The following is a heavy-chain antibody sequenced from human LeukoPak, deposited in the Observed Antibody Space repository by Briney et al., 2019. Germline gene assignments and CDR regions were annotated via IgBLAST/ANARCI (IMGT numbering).Heavy chain of an antibody. J-gene: IGHJ4*02. Sequence: GGSLRLSCAASGFSFSVYWMHWVRQAPGKGPVWVSRIKTDGSITDYADFVKGRFTISRDNAKNTLYLQMNSLRAEDTAVYYCTTIRGFCSGRSCLGYWGQGTLVTVSS. CDR2: IKTDGSIT. CDR3: TTIRGFCSGRSCLGY. D-gene: IGHD2-15*01. CDR1: GFSFSVYW. V-gene: IGHV3-74*01.